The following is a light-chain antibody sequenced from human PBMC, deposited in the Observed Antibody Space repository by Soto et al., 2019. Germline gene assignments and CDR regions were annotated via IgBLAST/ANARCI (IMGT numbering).Light chain of an antibody. Sequence: EIVLTQSPGTLSLSPGERATLSCRASQSVSSSYLAWYQQKLGQAPRLLIYDASSRATGIPDRFSGSGSGTDFTLTISRLEPEDFAVYYCQKYGSSLPITFGQGTRLEIK. CDR1: QSVSSSY. V-gene: IGKV3-20*01. CDR3: QKYGSSLPIT. J-gene: IGKJ5*01. CDR2: DAS.